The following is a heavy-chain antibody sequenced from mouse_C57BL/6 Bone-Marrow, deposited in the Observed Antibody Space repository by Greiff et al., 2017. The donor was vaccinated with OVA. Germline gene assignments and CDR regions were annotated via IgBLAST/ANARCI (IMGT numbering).Heavy chain of an antibody. CDR2: IFPGSGST. J-gene: IGHJ2*01. Sequence: QVQLKESGPELVKPGASVKISCKASGYTFTDYYINWVKQRPGQGLEWIGWIFPGSGSTYYNEKFKGKATLTVDKSSSTAYMLLSSLTSEDSAVYFCARSLFNYYGSSSFDYWGQGTTLTVSS. CDR1: GYTFTDYY. D-gene: IGHD1-1*01. V-gene: IGHV1-75*01. CDR3: ARSLFNYYGSSSFDY.